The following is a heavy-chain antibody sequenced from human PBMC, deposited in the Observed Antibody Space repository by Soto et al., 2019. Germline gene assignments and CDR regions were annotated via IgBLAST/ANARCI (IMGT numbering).Heavy chain of an antibody. J-gene: IGHJ4*02. V-gene: IGHV3-23*01. D-gene: IGHD1-26*01. Sequence: EVQLLESGGGLVQPGGSLRLSCAASGFSFSSYDMTWVRQAPGKGLEWVSSLSSSGGSTYYADYVRGRFTISRDNSKNTLYLEMNSLRADDSALYYCAKGRETTTSAKYCFDYWGQGTLVTVSS. CDR1: GFSFSSYD. CDR2: LSSSGGST. CDR3: AKGRETTTSAKYCFDY.